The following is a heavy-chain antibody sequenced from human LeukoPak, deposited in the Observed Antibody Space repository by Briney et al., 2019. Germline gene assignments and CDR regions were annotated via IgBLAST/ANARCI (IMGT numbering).Heavy chain of an antibody. CDR3: ARPLTGYSNSFVF. D-gene: IGHD4-11*01. Sequence: SETLSLTCAVSGYSISSGYYWGWLRQPPGKGLEWLGSVSYSGSPYYNPSLKSRVTISIDTSKNQFSLRLTSVTAADTAVYYCARPLTGYSNSFVFWGQGTLVTVSS. J-gene: IGHJ4*02. CDR2: VSYSGSP. CDR1: GYSISSGYY. V-gene: IGHV4-38-2*01.